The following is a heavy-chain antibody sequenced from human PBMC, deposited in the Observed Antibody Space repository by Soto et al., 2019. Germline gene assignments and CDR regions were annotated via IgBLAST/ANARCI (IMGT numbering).Heavy chain of an antibody. J-gene: IGHJ6*04. V-gene: IGHV3-7*01. D-gene: IGHD6-6*01. Sequence: EVQLVESGGGLVQPGGSLRLSCAASGFTFSSYWMSWFRQAPGKGLEWVANIKQDGSEENYVDSVKDRFTISRDNAKNALYLQMNSLRVEDTAVYYCAREIAARLWGKGTTVTVSS. CDR1: GFTFSSYW. CDR3: AREIAARL. CDR2: IKQDGSEE.